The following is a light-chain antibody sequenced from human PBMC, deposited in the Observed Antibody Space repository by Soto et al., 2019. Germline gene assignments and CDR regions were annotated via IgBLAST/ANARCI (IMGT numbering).Light chain of an antibody. Sequence: EIVMTQSPATLSVSPGERATLSCSASQSVSSNLAWYQQKPGQAPRLLIYGASTRATGIPARFSGSGSGTEFTLTISSLQSEDFVVYYCQQYNNWPPLTFGGGTKVEIK. CDR1: QSVSSN. CDR3: QQYNNWPPLT. V-gene: IGKV3-15*01. J-gene: IGKJ4*01. CDR2: GAS.